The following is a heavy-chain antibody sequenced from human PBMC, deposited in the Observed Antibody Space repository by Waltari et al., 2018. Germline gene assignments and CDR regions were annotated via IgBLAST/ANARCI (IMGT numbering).Heavy chain of an antibody. CDR1: GGSFSGYY. D-gene: IGHD6-13*01. J-gene: IGHJ4*02. CDR3: AREKRYSSSGYFLPPDY. Sequence: QVQLQQWGAGLLKPSETLSLTCAVYGGSFSGYYWSWIRQPPGKGLEWIGEINHRGSTNSNPSLKSRVTISVDTSKNQFSLKLSSVTAADTAVYYCAREKRYSSSGYFLPPDYWGQGTLVIVSS. V-gene: IGHV4-34*01. CDR2: INHRGST.